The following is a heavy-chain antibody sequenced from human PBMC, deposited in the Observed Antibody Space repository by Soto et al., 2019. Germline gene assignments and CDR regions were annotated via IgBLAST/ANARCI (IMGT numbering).Heavy chain of an antibody. J-gene: IGHJ3*02. V-gene: IGHV3-21*01. D-gene: IGHD6-19*01. CDR3: ASYSSGWDTGAFDI. Sequence: PGGSLRLSCAASGFTFSSYSMNWVRQAPGKGLEWVSSISSSSSYTYYADSVKGRFTISRDNAKNSLYLQMNSLRAEDTAVYYCASYSSGWDTGAFDIWGQGTMVTVSS. CDR1: GFTFSSYS. CDR2: ISSSSSYT.